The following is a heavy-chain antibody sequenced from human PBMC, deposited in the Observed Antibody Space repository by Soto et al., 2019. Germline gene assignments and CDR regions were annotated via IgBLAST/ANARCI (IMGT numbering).Heavy chain of an antibody. CDR3: ARDYDSSGYPRYYFDY. CDR2: IWYDGSNK. Sequence: QVQLVESGGGVVQPGRSLRLSCAASGFTFSSYGMHWVRQAPGKGLEWVAVIWYDGSNKYYADSVKGRFTISRDNSKNXWYLQMNSLRAEDTAVYYWARDYDSSGYPRYYFDYWGQGTLVTVSS. J-gene: IGHJ4*02. CDR1: GFTFSSYG. D-gene: IGHD3-22*01. V-gene: IGHV3-33*01.